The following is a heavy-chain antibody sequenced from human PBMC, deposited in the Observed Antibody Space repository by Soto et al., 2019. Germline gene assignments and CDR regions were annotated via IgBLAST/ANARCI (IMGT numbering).Heavy chain of an antibody. CDR3: AKGSIDYSASVDN. CDR1: GFSFSSYA. Sequence: EVQLLESGGGLVQPGGSLRLSCAASGFSFSSYAMVWVRQAPGKGLEWVSVISARGGSSYFADSVKGRFTTSRDNSKNVLSLEMSSLRVDDTATYFCAKGSIDYSASVDNWGQGTLVLVSS. D-gene: IGHD1-26*01. J-gene: IGHJ4*02. V-gene: IGHV3-23*01. CDR2: ISARGGSS.